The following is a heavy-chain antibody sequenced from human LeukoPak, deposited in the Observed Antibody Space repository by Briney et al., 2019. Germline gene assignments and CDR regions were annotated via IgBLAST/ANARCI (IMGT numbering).Heavy chain of an antibody. D-gene: IGHD3-22*01. CDR3: ARHANDYYDSSGSHWGY. Sequence: SETLSLTCTVSGGSISSSSYYWGWIRQPPGRGLEWIGSIYYSGGTYYNPSLKSRVTISVDTSKNQFSLKLSSVTAADTAVYYCARHANDYYDSSGSHWGYWGQGTLVTVSS. CDR1: GGSISSSSYY. J-gene: IGHJ4*02. CDR2: IYYSGGT. V-gene: IGHV4-39*01.